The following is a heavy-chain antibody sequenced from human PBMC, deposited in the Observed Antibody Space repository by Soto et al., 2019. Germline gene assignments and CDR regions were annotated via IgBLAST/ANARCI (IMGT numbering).Heavy chain of an antibody. V-gene: IGHV1-69*12. Sequence: QVQLVQSGAEVKKPGSSVKVSCKASGGTFSSYAISWVRQAPGPGLEWMGGIIPIFGTANYAQKFQGRVTITADESTSTAYMELSSLRSEDTAVYYCASRTWLRFLEWKAPPPRYYYTYGMEVWGQGTTVTVSS. J-gene: IGHJ6*02. D-gene: IGHD3-3*01. CDR2: IIPIFGTA. CDR1: GGTFSSYA. CDR3: ASRTWLRFLEWKAPPPRYYYTYGMEV.